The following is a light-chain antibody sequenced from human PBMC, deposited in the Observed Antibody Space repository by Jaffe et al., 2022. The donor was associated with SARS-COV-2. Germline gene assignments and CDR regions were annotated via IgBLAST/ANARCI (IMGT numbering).Light chain of an antibody. CDR1: QGISSY. V-gene: IGKV1-9*01. Sequence: DIQLTQSPSFLSASVGDRVTITCRASQGISSYLAWHQQKPGEAPKLLIYAASTLQSGVPSRFSGSGSGTEFTLTISSLQPEDFATYYCQQLNSYPRTFGQGTKVEIK. CDR3: QQLNSYPRT. J-gene: IGKJ1*01. CDR2: AAS.